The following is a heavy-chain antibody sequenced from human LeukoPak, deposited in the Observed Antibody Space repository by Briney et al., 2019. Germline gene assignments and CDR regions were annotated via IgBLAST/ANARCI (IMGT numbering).Heavy chain of an antibody. Sequence: GGSLRLSCAASGFTFSSYSMNWVRQAPGKGLEWVSSISSSSSYIYYADSVKGRFTISRDNAKNSLYLQMNSLRAEDTAVYYCARDENRYSSGWYSLNFPFYWGQGTLVTVSS. V-gene: IGHV3-21*01. D-gene: IGHD6-19*01. CDR3: ARDENRYSSGWYSLNFPFY. CDR1: GFTFSSYS. J-gene: IGHJ4*02. CDR2: ISSSSSYI.